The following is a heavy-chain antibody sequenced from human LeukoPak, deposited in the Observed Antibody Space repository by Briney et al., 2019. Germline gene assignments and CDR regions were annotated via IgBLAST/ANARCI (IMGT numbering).Heavy chain of an antibody. CDR3: ARSYQLLKSPFDY. J-gene: IGHJ4*02. Sequence: PGGSLRLSCAASGFTFSSYAMSWVRQAPGKGLEWVSAISGSGGSTYYADSVKGRFTISRDNSKNTLYLQMNSLRAEDTAVYYCARSYQLLKSPFDYWGQGTLVTVSS. V-gene: IGHV3-23*01. CDR1: GFTFSSYA. CDR2: ISGSGGST. D-gene: IGHD2-2*01.